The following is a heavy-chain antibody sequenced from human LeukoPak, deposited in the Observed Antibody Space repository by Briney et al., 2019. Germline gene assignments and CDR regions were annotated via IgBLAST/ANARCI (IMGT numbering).Heavy chain of an antibody. V-gene: IGHV1-2*02. CDR3: AREVYGDSRPDAFDI. J-gene: IGHJ3*02. CDR2: INPNSGGT. D-gene: IGHD4-17*01. Sequence: ASVKVSCKASGYTFTGYYMHWVRQAPGQGLEWMGWINPNSGGTNYAQKFQGRVTMTRDTSISTAYMELSRLRSDDTAVYYCAREVYGDSRPDAFDIWGQGTMVTVSS. CDR1: GYTFTGYY.